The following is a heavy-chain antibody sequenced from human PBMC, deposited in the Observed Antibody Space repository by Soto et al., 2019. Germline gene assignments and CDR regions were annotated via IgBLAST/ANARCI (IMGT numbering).Heavy chain of an antibody. V-gene: IGHV3-23*01. D-gene: IGHD1-1*01. CDR3: AKYLANCGLNWFDP. CDR1: GFTFSSYA. Sequence: EVQLLESGGGLVQPGGSLRLSCAASGFTFSSYAMSWVRQAPGKGLEWVSAMSGSGGSTYYADSVKGRFTISRDNSKNTLYLQRNRLGAEDTAVYYCAKYLANCGLNWFDPWGQGTLVTVSS. J-gene: IGHJ5*02. CDR2: MSGSGGST.